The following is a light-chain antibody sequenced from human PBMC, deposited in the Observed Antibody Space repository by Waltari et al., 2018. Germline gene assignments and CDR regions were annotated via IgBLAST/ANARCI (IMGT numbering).Light chain of an antibody. V-gene: IGKV3-20*01. Sequence: EIVLTQSPGTLSLSPGEGATLSCRASQSVSSSYLAWYQQKPGQAPRLLNYGASTRATDIPDRFTGSGSGTDFTLTINRLEPEDFAVYYCQQYGNSRGSFGQGTKLEIK. CDR2: GAS. J-gene: IGKJ2*03. CDR1: QSVSSSY. CDR3: QQYGNSRGS.